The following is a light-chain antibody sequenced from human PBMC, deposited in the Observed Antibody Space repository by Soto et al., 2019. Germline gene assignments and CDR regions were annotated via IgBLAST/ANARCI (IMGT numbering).Light chain of an antibody. Sequence: EIVLTQSPGTLSLSSGERATLSCRASQSISDGYLAWYQQKPGQAPSLLIYDTSTRATGIPDRFSGSGSGTDFALTIKRVEPEDCAIYFCQQYGSSPGAFGHGTKV. CDR2: DTS. V-gene: IGKV3-20*01. J-gene: IGKJ1*01. CDR3: QQYGSSPGA. CDR1: QSISDGY.